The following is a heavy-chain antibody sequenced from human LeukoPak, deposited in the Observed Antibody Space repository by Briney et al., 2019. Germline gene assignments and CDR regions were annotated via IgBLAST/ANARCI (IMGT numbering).Heavy chain of an antibody. CDR1: GFTFSRYW. CDR2: INSDGSST. J-gene: IGHJ4*02. V-gene: IGHV3-74*01. Sequence: PGGSLRLSRAASGFTFSRYWMHWVRQVPGKGLVWVSLINSDGSSTTYADSVKGRFTISRDNAKNTLYLQMNSLRADDTAIYFCTRGSDHFDYWGQGTLVTVSS. D-gene: IGHD3-3*01. CDR3: TRGSDHFDY.